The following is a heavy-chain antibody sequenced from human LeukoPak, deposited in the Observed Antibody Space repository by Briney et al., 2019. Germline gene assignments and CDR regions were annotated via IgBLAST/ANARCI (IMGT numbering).Heavy chain of an antibody. D-gene: IGHD6-25*01. Sequence: GGSLRLSCAASGFTFSSYGVHWVRQAPGKGLEWVAVISYDGSNKYYADSVKGRFTISRDNSKNTLYLQMNSLRAEDTAVYYCAKQTLARQVLNSWGQGTLVTVSS. CDR1: GFTFSSYG. V-gene: IGHV3-30*18. J-gene: IGHJ5*02. CDR3: AKQTLARQVLNS. CDR2: ISYDGSNK.